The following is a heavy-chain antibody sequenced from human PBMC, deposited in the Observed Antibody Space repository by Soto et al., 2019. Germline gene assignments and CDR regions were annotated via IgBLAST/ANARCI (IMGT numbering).Heavy chain of an antibody. J-gene: IGHJ5*02. V-gene: IGHV1-69*12. CDR3: ARDRGPSSGYYPYWFDP. CDR1: GGTFSSYA. CDR2: IIPIFGTA. D-gene: IGHD3-22*01. Sequence: QVQLVQSGAEVKKPGSSVKVSCKASGGTFSSYAISWVRQAPGQGLEWRGEIIPIFGTANYGQKFQGRVTITADASTSTAYMELSSLRSEDTAVYYCARDRGPSSGYYPYWFDPWGQGTLVTVSS.